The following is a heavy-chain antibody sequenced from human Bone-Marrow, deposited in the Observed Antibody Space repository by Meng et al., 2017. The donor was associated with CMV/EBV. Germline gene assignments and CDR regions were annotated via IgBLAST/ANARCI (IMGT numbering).Heavy chain of an antibody. Sequence: QLQESGPGRVKPSQTLSLTCTVSGGSISSGDYYWSWIRQPPGKGLEWIGSIYYSGSTYYNPSLKSRVTISVDTSKNQFSLKLSSVTAADTAVYYCASGFFSPDGYNPYFDYWGQGTLVTVSS. D-gene: IGHD5-24*01. CDR2: IYYSGST. J-gene: IGHJ4*02. V-gene: IGHV4-39*07. CDR1: GGSISSGDYY. CDR3: ASGFFSPDGYNPYFDY.